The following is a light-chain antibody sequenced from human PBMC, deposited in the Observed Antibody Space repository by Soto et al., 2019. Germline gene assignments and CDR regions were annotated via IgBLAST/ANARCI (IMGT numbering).Light chain of an antibody. J-gene: IGLJ7*01. CDR1: SSNIGSNT. CDR2: SNN. V-gene: IGLV1-44*01. CDR3: AAWDDSLNGHAV. Sequence: QSVLTQPPSASGTPGQRVTISCSGSSSNIGSNTVNWYQQLPGTAPKLLIYSNNQRPSGVPDRFSGSKSGTSASLAISGLQSEDEADYHCAAWDDSLNGHAVFGGGTQLTVL.